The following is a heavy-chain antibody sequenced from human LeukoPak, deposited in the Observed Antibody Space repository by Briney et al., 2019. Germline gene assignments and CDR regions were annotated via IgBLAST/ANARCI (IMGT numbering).Heavy chain of an antibody. V-gene: IGHV3-20*04. CDR2: INWNGGST. D-gene: IGHD5-18*01. CDR1: GFTFSSYE. Sequence: GGSLRLSCAASGFTFSSYEMNWVRQAPGKGLEWVSGINWNGGSTGYADSVKGRFTISRDNAKNSLYLQMNSLSAEDTALYYCARDRGVDTAMVNWFDPWGQGTLVTVSS. J-gene: IGHJ5*02. CDR3: ARDRGVDTAMVNWFDP.